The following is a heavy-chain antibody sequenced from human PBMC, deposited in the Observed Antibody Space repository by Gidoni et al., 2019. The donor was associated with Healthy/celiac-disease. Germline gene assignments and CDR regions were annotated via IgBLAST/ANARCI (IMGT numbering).Heavy chain of an antibody. CDR2: ISGSRGST. V-gene: IGHV3-23*01. CDR3: AKLPNSGYDLESFDY. D-gene: IGHD5-12*01. CDR1: GFTFSSYA. Sequence: EVQLLESGGGVVQPGGSLRLYCAASGFTFSSYAMSWVRQAPGKGLGWVSAISGSRGSTSYADSVKGRFTISRDNSKTTLYLQMNSLRAEDTAVYYCAKLPNSGYDLESFDYWCQVTLVTVSS. J-gene: IGHJ4*02.